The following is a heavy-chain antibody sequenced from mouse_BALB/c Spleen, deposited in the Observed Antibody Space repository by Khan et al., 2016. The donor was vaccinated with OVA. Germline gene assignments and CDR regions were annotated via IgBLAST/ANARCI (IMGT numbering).Heavy chain of an antibody. CDR2: ISSGGDYT. V-gene: IGHV5-6*01. Sequence: EVHLVESGGDLVKPGGSLKLSCAASGFTFSSYSMYWVRQTPDKRLEWVATISSGGDYTYYPDNVKGRFTISIDNAKNTLYLQMSSLKSEDTDIYYCASHITGTFAYWGQGTLVTVSA. J-gene: IGHJ3*01. D-gene: IGHD4-1*01. CDR3: ASHITGTFAY. CDR1: GFTFSSYS.